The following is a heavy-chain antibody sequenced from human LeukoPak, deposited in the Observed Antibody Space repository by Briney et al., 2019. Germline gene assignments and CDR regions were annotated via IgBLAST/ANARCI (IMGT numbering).Heavy chain of an antibody. V-gene: IGHV4-34*01. Sequence: SETLSLTCAVYGGSFSGYYWSWIRQPPGKGLEWIGEINHSGSTNYNPSLKSRVTISVDTSKNQFSLKLSSVTAADTAVYHCARHAPLGYSSVSYPPPTWFDPWGQGTLVTVSS. CDR3: ARHAPLGYSSVSYPPPTWFDP. CDR1: GGSFSGYY. D-gene: IGHD6-19*01. CDR2: INHSGST. J-gene: IGHJ5*02.